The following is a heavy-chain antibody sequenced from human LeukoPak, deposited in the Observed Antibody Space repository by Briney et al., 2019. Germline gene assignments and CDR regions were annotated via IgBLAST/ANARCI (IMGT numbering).Heavy chain of an antibody. V-gene: IGHV3-30*18. J-gene: IGHJ4*02. D-gene: IGHD6-19*01. Sequence: GRSLRLSCAASGFTFSSYGMHWVRQAPGKGLEWVAVISYGGSNKYYADSVKGRFTISRDNSKNTLYLQMNSLRAEDTAVFYCAKDGPRPQQWLVHLGLDYWGQGTLVTVSS. CDR1: GFTFSSYG. CDR3: AKDGPRPQQWLVHLGLDY. CDR2: ISYGGSNK.